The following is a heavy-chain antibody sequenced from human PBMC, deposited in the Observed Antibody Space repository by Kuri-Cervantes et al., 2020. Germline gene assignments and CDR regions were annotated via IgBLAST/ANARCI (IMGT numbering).Heavy chain of an antibody. CDR3: ARHRQYGDHASFDY. CDR2: IYYSGST. CDR1: GGSISSYF. Sequence: SETLSLTCNVSGGSISSYFWSWIRQPPGKGLEWIGYIYYSGSTNYNPSLKSRVTISVDTSKNQSSLKLSSVTAADTAVYYCARHRQYGDHASFDYWGQGTLVTVSS. V-gene: IGHV4-59*08. J-gene: IGHJ4*02. D-gene: IGHD4-17*01.